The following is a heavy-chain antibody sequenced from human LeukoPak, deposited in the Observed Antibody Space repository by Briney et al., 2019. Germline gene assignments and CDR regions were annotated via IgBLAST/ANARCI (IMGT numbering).Heavy chain of an antibody. D-gene: IGHD6-13*01. CDR3: ATPGRIPEAANWFDP. J-gene: IGHJ5*02. CDR1: GFSFSDAW. V-gene: IGHV3-15*01. Sequence: PGGSLRLSCAASGFSFSDAWMNWVRQTPGKGLEWVGRIKSKTDGGTTDYAAPVKGRFTISRDDSENTLYLQMNSLKTEDTAVYYCATPGRIPEAANWFDPWGQGTLVTVSS. CDR2: IKSKTDGGTT.